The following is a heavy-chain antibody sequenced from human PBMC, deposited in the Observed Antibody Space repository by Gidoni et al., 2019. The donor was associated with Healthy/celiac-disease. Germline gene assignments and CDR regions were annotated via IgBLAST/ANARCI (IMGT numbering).Heavy chain of an antibody. Sequence: EVQLVESGGGLVQPGGSLRLSCAASGFTFGSYSMNWVRQAPGKGLEWVSYISSSSSTIDYADSVKGRFTISRDNAKNSRYLQMNSLRAEDTAVYYCAREPMSYYYDSSGYLEYWGQGTLVTVSS. V-gene: IGHV3-48*01. CDR1: GFTFGSYS. D-gene: IGHD3-22*01. CDR2: ISSSSSTI. J-gene: IGHJ4*02. CDR3: AREPMSYYYDSSGYLEY.